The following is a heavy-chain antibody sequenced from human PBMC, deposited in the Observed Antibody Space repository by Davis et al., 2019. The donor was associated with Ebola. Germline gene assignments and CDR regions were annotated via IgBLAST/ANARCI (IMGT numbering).Heavy chain of an antibody. CDR2: IDGSGDTV. J-gene: IGHJ6*02. D-gene: IGHD3-16*01. V-gene: IGHV3-48*03. Sequence: GESLKISCAASGFAFSNYELNWVRQAPGKGLEWLSYIDGSGDTVYYAESVRGRFTISRDNAKNSLYLEMNSLRAEDTAVYYCATWARAYYYYGMDVWGQGTTVTVSS. CDR3: ATWARAYYYYGMDV. CDR1: GFAFSNYE.